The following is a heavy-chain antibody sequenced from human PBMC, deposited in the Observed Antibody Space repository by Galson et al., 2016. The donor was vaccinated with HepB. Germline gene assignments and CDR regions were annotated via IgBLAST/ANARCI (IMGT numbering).Heavy chain of an antibody. CDR3: ASGTAYGSAFEI. V-gene: IGHV6-1*01. Sequence: CAISGDSVSSINAAWHWLRQSPSRGLEWLGRTYYRSKWYNDYATSLKGRIIITPDTSKNQFSLQLDSVRHEETAVYYCASGTAYGSAFEIWGQGTLVTVSS. D-gene: IGHD2-21*02. J-gene: IGHJ3*02. CDR1: GDSVSSINAA. CDR2: TYYRSKWYN.